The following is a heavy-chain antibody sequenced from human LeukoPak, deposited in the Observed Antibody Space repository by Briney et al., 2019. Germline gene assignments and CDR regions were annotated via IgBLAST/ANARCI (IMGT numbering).Heavy chain of an antibody. D-gene: IGHD3-22*01. V-gene: IGHV3-23*01. Sequence: GGSLRLSCAASGFTFSSYSMTWVRQAPGKGLEWVSAISGSGGSTYYADSVKGRFTISRDNSKNTLYLQMNSLRAEDTAVYYCAKISYYYDSSGSSYFQHWGQGTLVTVSS. CDR1: GFTFSSYS. CDR2: ISGSGGST. J-gene: IGHJ1*01. CDR3: AKISYYYDSSGSSYFQH.